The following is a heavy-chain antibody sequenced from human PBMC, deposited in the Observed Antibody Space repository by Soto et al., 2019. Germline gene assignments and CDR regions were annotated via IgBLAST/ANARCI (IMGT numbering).Heavy chain of an antibody. V-gene: IGHV4-30-2*01. CDR2: IYHSGST. D-gene: IGHD6-6*01. J-gene: IGHJ4*02. CDR1: GGSISSGGYS. CDR3: ASVPDY. Sequence: QLQLQESGSGLVKPSQTLSLTCAVSGGSISSGGYSWGWIRQPPGKALEWIGYIYHSGSTFYNPARKSRVPISVDRSKTRFSLKLSSVTAAATAVYYCASVPDYWGQGTLVTVSS.